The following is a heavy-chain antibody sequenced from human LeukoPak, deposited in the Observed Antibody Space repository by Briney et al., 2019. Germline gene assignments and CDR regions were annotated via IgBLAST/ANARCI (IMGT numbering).Heavy chain of an antibody. J-gene: IGHJ4*02. V-gene: IGHV3-23*01. Sequence: GGTLRLSCVASGFTFSRHGMNWVRQAPGKGLEWVSGISPSGDIKYYVDSVKGRFTVSRDNSKNTLYLQMNSLRAEDTAVYCCAKGRVTVGYWGQGTLVTVSS. CDR1: GFTFSRHG. CDR3: AKGRVTVGY. D-gene: IGHD5-18*01. CDR2: ISPSGDIK.